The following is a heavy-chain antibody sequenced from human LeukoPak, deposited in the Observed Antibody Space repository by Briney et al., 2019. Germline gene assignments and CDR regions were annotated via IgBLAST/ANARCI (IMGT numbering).Heavy chain of an antibody. Sequence: ASVKVSCKASGYTFTSYYMHWVRQAPGQGLEWMGIINPSGGSTSYAQKFQGRVTMTRDTSTSTVYMELGSLRSEDTAVYYCARGAAGQQLVRFWFDPWGQGTLVTVSS. J-gene: IGHJ5*02. CDR2: INPSGGST. CDR3: ARGAAGQQLVRFWFDP. V-gene: IGHV1-46*01. D-gene: IGHD6-13*01. CDR1: GYTFTSYY.